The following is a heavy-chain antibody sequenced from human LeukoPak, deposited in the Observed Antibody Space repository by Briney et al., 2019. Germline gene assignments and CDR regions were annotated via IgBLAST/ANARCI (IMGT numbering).Heavy chain of an antibody. Sequence: GGSLRLSCAASGFTFSSYSMHWVRQAPGKGLEWVANIKQDGSEKYYVDSVKGRFTISRDNAKNSLYLQMNSLRAEDTALYYCARDTPYDYWGQGTLVTVSS. J-gene: IGHJ4*02. CDR2: IKQDGSEK. CDR3: ARDTPYDY. V-gene: IGHV3-7*01. CDR1: GFTFSSYS.